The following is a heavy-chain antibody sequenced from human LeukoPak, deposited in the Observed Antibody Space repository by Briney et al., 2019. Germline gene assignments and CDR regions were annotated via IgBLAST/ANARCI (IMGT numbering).Heavy chain of an antibody. CDR1: GGTFSSYA. J-gene: IGHJ6*02. V-gene: IGHV1-69*13. CDR3: ARVGPYYYYGMDV. Sequence: SVKVPCKASGGTFSSYAISWVRQAPGQGLEWMGGIIPIFGTANYAQKFQGRVTITADESTSTAYMELSSLRSEDTAVYYCARVGPYYYYGMDVWGQGTTVTVSS. CDR2: IIPIFGTA.